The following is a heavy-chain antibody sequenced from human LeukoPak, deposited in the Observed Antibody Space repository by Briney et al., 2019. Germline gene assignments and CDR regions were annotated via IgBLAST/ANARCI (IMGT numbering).Heavy chain of an antibody. CDR3: ARIVVADFDY. CDR1: GDSVSTNSVA. CDR2: TSYRSKWYN. Sequence: SQTLSLTCAISGDSVSTNSVAWNWIRQSPSRGLEWLGRTSYRSKWYNDYAVSVKSRITITPDTSKNQFSLQLNSVTPEDTAVYYCARIVVADFDYWGQGTLVTVSS. D-gene: IGHD3-22*01. V-gene: IGHV6-1*01. J-gene: IGHJ4*02.